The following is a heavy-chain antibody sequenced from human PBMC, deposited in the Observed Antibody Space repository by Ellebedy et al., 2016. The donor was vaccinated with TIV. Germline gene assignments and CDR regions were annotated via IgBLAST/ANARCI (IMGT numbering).Heavy chain of an antibody. CDR1: GFSFSSYW. D-gene: IGHD1-20*01. CDR3: AKDTTNWNYGY. J-gene: IGHJ4*02. Sequence: GESLKISCAASGFSFSSYWMSWVRQAPGKGLEWVSGIRGSGYNTYYADSVKGRFTISRDNSKNTLYLHMNSLRAEDTAVYYCAKDTTNWNYGYWGQGTLVTVSS. V-gene: IGHV3-23*01. CDR2: IRGSGYNT.